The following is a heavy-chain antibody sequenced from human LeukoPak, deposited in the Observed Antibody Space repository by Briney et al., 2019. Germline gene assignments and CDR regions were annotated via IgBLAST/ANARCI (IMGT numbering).Heavy chain of an antibody. Sequence: PGGSLRLSCAASGFTFTSYAMSWVRQAPGQGLEWVSVISGGGSSTYYADSVKGRFTISRDNSKNTLYLQMNSLRGEDTAVYYCAKESGQLDVWAKGPRSPSPQ. V-gene: IGHV3-23*01. D-gene: IGHD3-3*01. CDR3: AKESGQLDV. CDR2: ISGGGSST. CDR1: GFTFTSYA. J-gene: IGHJ6*04.